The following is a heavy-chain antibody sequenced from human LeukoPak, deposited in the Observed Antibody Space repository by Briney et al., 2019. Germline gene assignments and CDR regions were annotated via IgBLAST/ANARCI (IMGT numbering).Heavy chain of an antibody. Sequence: GGSLRLSCAASGFTFSSYEMNWVRQAPGKGLEWVSYISSSGSTIYYADSVKGRFTISRDNAKNSLYLQMNSLRAEDTAVYYCARYCSGGSCYSFYYYYMDVWGKGTTVTVSS. D-gene: IGHD2-15*01. V-gene: IGHV3-48*03. CDR2: ISSSGSTI. CDR1: GFTFSSYE. J-gene: IGHJ6*03. CDR3: ARYCSGGSCYSFYYYYMDV.